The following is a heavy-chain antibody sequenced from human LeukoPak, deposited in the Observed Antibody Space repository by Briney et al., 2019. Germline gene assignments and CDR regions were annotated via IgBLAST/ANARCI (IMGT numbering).Heavy chain of an antibody. V-gene: IGHV3-7*05. CDR1: AFTSRTYW. Sequence: GGSLRLSCAASAFTSRTYWMSWVRQAPGKGLEWVAMIKPDGSEKYYVDSVKGLFTISRDNAKNSLYLQMNSLRAEDTAVYYCARDVGGLRDFSSSPGSYWGQGALVTVSS. CDR3: ARDVGGLRDFSSSPGSY. CDR2: IKPDGSEK. J-gene: IGHJ4*02. D-gene: IGHD6-13*01.